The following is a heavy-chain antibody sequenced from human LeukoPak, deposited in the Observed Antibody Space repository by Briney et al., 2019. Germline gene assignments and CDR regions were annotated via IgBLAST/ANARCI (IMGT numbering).Heavy chain of an antibody. CDR2: INPIFGTA. CDR3: ARATTSPPHDYYYYYMDV. J-gene: IGHJ6*03. Sequence: SVKVSCKASGYIFTRYGISWVRQAPGQGLEWMGGINPIFGTANYAQKFQGRVTITADKSTSTAYMELSSLRSEDTAVYYCARATTSPPHDYYYYYMDVWGKGTTVTVSS. CDR1: GYIFTRYG. V-gene: IGHV1-69*06. D-gene: IGHD1-1*01.